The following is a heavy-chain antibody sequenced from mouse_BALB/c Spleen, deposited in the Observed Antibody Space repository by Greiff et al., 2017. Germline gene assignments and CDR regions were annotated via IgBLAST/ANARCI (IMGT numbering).Heavy chain of an antibody. CDR1: GYSITSDYA. CDR3: ARSHDGYYEAWFAY. Sequence: EVKLQESGPGLVKPSQSLSLTCTVTGYSITSDYAWNWIRQFPGNKLEWMGYISYSGSTSYNPSLKSRISITRDTSKNQFFLQLNSVTTEDTATYYCARSHDGYYEAWFAYWGQGTLVTVSA. CDR2: ISYSGST. D-gene: IGHD2-3*01. J-gene: IGHJ3*01. V-gene: IGHV3-2*02.